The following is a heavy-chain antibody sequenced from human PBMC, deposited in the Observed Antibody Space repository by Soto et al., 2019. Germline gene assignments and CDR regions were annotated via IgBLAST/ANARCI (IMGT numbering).Heavy chain of an antibody. CDR3: ARSVTWGLDV. J-gene: IGHJ6*01. D-gene: IGHD3-10*01. CDR1: GFTFSLYS. V-gene: IGHV3-48*02. Sequence: EVQLVESGGGLVQPGGSLRLSCAASGFTFSLYSMSWVRQAPGKGLEWVSYISRSSTGIHYADSVKVRFTISRDDVTNSMHLQMNSLRDGDTAVYYCARSVTWGLDVWGQGTTGSISS. CDR2: ISRSSTGI.